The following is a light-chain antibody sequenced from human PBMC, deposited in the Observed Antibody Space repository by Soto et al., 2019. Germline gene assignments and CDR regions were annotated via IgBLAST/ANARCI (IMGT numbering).Light chain of an antibody. Sequence: DIQMTQSPSTLSASVGDRVTITCRASQSISTYLAWYQQKPGRAPKLLIYDAPGLEGGVPSRFSGSGSGTEFTLTISSLQPDDFATSYCQQYNTYRWTFGQGTKVDIK. V-gene: IGKV1-5*01. CDR2: DAP. CDR1: QSISTY. CDR3: QQYNTYRWT. J-gene: IGKJ1*01.